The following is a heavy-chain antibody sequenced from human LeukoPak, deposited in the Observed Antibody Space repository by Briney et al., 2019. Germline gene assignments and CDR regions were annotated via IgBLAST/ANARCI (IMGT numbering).Heavy chain of an antibody. Sequence: SETLSLTCTVSGGSISSYYWSWIRRPPGKGLEWIGYIYYSGSTNYNPSLKSRVTISVDTSKNQFSLKLSSVTAADTAVYYCAREYCSGGSCFPLRWGQGTLVTVSS. CDR2: IYYSGST. CDR1: GGSISSYY. CDR3: AREYCSGGSCFPLR. D-gene: IGHD2-15*01. J-gene: IGHJ4*02. V-gene: IGHV4-59*01.